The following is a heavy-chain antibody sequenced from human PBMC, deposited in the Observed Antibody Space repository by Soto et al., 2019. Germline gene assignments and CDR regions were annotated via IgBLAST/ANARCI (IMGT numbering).Heavy chain of an antibody. CDR3: ARAIGPTLFDY. V-gene: IGHV3-13*04. Sequence: GGSLRLSCSASGFTFSSYDMHWLRQGPGKGLEWVSAIGTAGDTNYAGSVKGRFTISRENAKNSLYLQMNSLRAGDTAIYFCARAIGPTLFDYWGQGXLVTVSS. CDR2: IGTAGDT. J-gene: IGHJ4*02. CDR1: GFTFSSYD. D-gene: IGHD3-22*01.